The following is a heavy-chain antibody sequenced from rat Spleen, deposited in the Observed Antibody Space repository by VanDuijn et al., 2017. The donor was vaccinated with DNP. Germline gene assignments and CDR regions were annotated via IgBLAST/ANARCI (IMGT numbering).Heavy chain of an antibody. CDR3: AKNSGYYFDY. CDR1: GFTFGDYY. D-gene: IGHD4-3*01. J-gene: IGHJ2*01. Sequence: EVQVVESGGGLVQPGGSLKLSCAASGFTFGDYYMSWVRQPPTKGLEWVASISPSGGSTYYRDSVKGRFTISRDNAKSSLYLQMNSLKSEDTATYYCAKNSGYYFDYWGQGVMVTVSS. CDR2: ISPSGGST. V-gene: IGHV5-25*01.